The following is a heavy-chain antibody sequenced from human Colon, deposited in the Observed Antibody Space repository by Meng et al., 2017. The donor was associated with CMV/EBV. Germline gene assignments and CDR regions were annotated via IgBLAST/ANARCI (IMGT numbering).Heavy chain of an antibody. CDR3: TQAGLAGDYFDY. CDR1: GGSISGYH. Sequence: SETLSLTCTVSGGSISGYHWSWIREPPGKGLEWIGYIYNSGTSNYNPSLKSRLTISLDTSKNKFSLKLSSVTAADTAVYYCTQAGLAGDYFDYWGQGALVTVSS. D-gene: IGHD6-13*01. J-gene: IGHJ4*02. CDR2: IYNSGTS. V-gene: IGHV4-59*01.